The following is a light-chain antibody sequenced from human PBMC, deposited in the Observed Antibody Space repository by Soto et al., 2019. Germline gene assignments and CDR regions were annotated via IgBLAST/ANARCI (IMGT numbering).Light chain of an antibody. CDR2: DAS. J-gene: IGKJ2*01. CDR3: QQPYT. V-gene: IGKV3-11*01. Sequence: EIVLTQSPATLSLSPGERATLSCRASQSVSSYLAWYQQKPGQAPRLLIYDASNRATGIPARFSGSGSGTDFTLTISSLEPEEFAVYYCQQPYTFGQGTKLDI. CDR1: QSVSSY.